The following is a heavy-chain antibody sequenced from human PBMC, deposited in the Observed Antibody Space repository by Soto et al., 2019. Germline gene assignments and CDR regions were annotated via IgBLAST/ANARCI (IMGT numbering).Heavy chain of an antibody. CDR1: GGTLSDHG. Sequence: QGQLEQSGAEVKKPGSSVKVSCKASGGTLSDHGVAWLRQAPGQGLEWMGGTIPVFNRAKYAQKFQGRVTVTADELANLALMEQSSVRSEDTAIYFCTRGVSGSRNYYTGPSAIDNWGQGTMVIVSS. CDR3: TRGVSGSRNYYTGPSAIDN. V-gene: IGHV1-69*01. CDR2: TIPVFNRA. D-gene: IGHD3-10*01. J-gene: IGHJ3*02.